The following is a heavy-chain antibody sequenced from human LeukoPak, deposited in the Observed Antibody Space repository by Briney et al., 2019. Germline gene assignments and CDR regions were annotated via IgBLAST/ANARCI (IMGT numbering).Heavy chain of an antibody. CDR2: INPNSGGT. CDR3: ARDAIVRDYSNSDY. CDR1: GPTFPVYF. V-gene: IGHV1-2*02. J-gene: IGHJ4*02. D-gene: IGHD4-11*01. Sequence: ASVKVSGTASGPTFPVYFTNTGRGSPGQGLEWMGWINPNSGGTNYAQKFQGRVTMTRDTSISTAYMELSRLTSDDTAVYNCARDAIVRDYSNSDYWGQGTLVTVSS.